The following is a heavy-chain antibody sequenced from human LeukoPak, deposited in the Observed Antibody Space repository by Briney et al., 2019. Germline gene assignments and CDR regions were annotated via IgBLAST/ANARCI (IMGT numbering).Heavy chain of an antibody. CDR3: ARGVPYDSWSGPHYSDY. Sequence: GGSLRPSCAASRFTLSTYWMSWVRQAPGKGLEWVAHIKQDGSQEYYVDSVKGRFTISRDSAKNSLYLQMNSLRAEDTAVYYCARGVPYDSWSGPHYSDYWGQGTLVTVSS. V-gene: IGHV3-7*01. CDR2: IKQDGSQE. CDR1: RFTLSTYW. J-gene: IGHJ4*02. D-gene: IGHD3-3*01.